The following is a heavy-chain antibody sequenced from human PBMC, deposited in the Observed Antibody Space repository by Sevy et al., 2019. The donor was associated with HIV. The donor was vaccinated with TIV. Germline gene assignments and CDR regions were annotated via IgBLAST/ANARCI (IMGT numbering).Heavy chain of an antibody. CDR3: ATDSVLLKGRYYDSSGYYLHY. CDR2: FDPEDGET. CDR1: GYIFTELS. J-gene: IGHJ4*02. D-gene: IGHD3-22*01. V-gene: IGHV1-24*01. Sequence: ASVKVYCKVSGYIFTELSMHWVRQAPGKGLEWMGGFDPEDGETIYAQKFQGRVTMTEDTSTDTAYMDLSSLRSEDKAVYYCATDSVLLKGRYYDSSGYYLHYRGQGTLVTVSS.